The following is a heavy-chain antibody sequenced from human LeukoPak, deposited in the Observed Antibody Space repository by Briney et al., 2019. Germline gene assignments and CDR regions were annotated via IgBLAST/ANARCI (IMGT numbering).Heavy chain of an antibody. CDR3: ARDASSIYPVVTPAFDI. CDR2: SIPIFCTA. D-gene: IGHD4-23*01. J-gene: IGHJ3*02. Sequence: ASVKVSCKASGGTFSSYAISWVRQAPGQGLEWMGGSIPIFCTANYAQKFQGRVTITADESTSTAYMELSSLRSEDTAVYYCARDASSIYPVVTPAFDIWGQGTMVTVSS. V-gene: IGHV1-69*13. CDR1: GGTFSSYA.